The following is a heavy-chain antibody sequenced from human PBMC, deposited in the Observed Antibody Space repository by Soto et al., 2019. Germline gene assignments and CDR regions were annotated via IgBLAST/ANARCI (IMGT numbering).Heavy chain of an antibody. CDR3: AASIFYYGMDV. CDR2: IYPGDSDT. V-gene: IGHV5-51*01. CDR1: GYTFTNYW. J-gene: IGHJ6*02. Sequence: EALKISCKGSGYTFTNYWIGWVRQMPGKGLEWMGSIYPGDSDTKYNPSFQGQVTISADKSITTTYLRWTSLKASDTAIYYCAASIFYYGMDVWGQGTTVTV.